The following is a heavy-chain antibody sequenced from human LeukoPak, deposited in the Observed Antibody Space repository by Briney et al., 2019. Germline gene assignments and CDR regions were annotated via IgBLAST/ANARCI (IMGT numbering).Heavy chain of an antibody. CDR3: SLLAVASPQDY. CDR1: GFSFSAYE. J-gene: IGHJ4*02. Sequence: GGSLRLSCAASGFSFSAYEMHWVRQAPGKGLEWVPDISSSGSTVYYADSVKGRFTTSRDNANNYLYLQMQSLRAEDTAVYYCSLLAVASPQDYWGQGTLVTVSS. D-gene: IGHD6-19*01. V-gene: IGHV3-48*03. CDR2: ISSSGSTV.